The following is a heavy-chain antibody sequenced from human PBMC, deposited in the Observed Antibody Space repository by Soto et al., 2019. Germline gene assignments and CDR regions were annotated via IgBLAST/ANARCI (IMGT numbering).Heavy chain of an antibody. Sequence: SETLSLTCTVSDDSISSYYWTWIRQPPGKGLEYIGYIYYSGRTYYNPSLKSRVTISVDTSKNQFSLKLSSVTAADTAVYYCARGHLGITTTGTWYDFDYWGQGTLVTVSS. CDR2: IYYSGRT. CDR1: DDSISSYY. J-gene: IGHJ4*02. CDR3: ARGHLGITTTGTWYDFDY. V-gene: IGHV4-59*01. D-gene: IGHD2-15*01.